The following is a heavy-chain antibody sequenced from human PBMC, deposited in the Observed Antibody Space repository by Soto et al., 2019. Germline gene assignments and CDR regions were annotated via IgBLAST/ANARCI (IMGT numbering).Heavy chain of an antibody. Sequence: ASVKVSCKASGGTFSSYAISWVRQAPGQGLEWMGGIIPIFGTANYAQKFQGRVTITADESTSTGYMELSSLRSEDTAVYYCARDRGSSSWYDVPETTYYYYYGMDVWGQGTTVTVSS. J-gene: IGHJ6*02. V-gene: IGHV1-69*13. D-gene: IGHD6-13*01. CDR1: GGTFSSYA. CDR2: IIPIFGTA. CDR3: ARDRGSSSWYDVPETTYYYYYGMDV.